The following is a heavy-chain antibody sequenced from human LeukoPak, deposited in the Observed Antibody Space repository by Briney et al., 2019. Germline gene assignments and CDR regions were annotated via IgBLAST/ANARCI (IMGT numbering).Heavy chain of an antibody. V-gene: IGHV3-7*01. CDR1: GFTFITSW. CDR2: ITPNGSEK. Sequence: GGSLRLSCSASGFTFITSWMNWVRQAPGKGLEWVASITPNGSEKYYVDSVRGRFTISRDDDKNSVYLQMNSLRAEDTAVYYCARDRAYKAFDYWSQGNLVSVSS. J-gene: IGHJ4*02. D-gene: IGHD5-24*01. CDR3: ARDRAYKAFDY.